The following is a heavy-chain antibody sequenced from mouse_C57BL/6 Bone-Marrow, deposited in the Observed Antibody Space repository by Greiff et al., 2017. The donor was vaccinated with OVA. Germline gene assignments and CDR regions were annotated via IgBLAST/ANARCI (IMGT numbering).Heavy chain of an antibody. CDR3: ARGITTVVVFDY. D-gene: IGHD1-1*01. Sequence: QVQLKQSGAELARPGASVKLSCKASGYTFTSYGIRWVKQRTGQGLEWIGEIYPRSGNTYYNEKFKGKATLTADKSSSTAYMELRSLTSEDSAVYFCARGITTVVVFDYWGQGTTLTVSS. CDR2: IYPRSGNT. J-gene: IGHJ2*01. V-gene: IGHV1-81*01. CDR1: GYTFTSYG.